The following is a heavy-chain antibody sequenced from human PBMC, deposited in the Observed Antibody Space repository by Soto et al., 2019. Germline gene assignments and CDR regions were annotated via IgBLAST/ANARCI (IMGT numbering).Heavy chain of an antibody. V-gene: IGHV4-59*01. CDR2: IYYSGST. CDR1: GGSISSYY. Sequence: PSETLSLTCTVSGGSISSYYWSWIRQPPGKGLEWIGYIYYSGSTNYNPSLKSRVTISVDTSKNQFSLKLSSVTAADTAVYYCARLRPNDYGEGNWFDPWGQGTLVTVSS. J-gene: IGHJ5*02. CDR3: ARLRPNDYGEGNWFDP. D-gene: IGHD4-17*01.